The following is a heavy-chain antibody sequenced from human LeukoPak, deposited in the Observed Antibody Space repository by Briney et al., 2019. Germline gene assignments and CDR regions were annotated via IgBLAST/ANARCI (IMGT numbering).Heavy chain of an antibody. CDR1: GFTFNNYA. CDR3: AREPREYCSRIACPNWFES. CDR2: LSANGGTT. Sequence: GGSLRLSCAASGFTFNNYAMSWVCQAPGEGLDWVSALSANGGTTYYADSVKGRFTISRDNSENTLYLQMNSLRAEDTAVYYCAREPREYCSRIACPNWFESWGQEPWSPCPQ. J-gene: IGHJ5*01. D-gene: IGHD2-2*01. V-gene: IGHV3-23*01.